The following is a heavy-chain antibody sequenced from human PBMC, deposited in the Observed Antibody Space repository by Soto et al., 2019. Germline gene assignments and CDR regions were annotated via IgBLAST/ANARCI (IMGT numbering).Heavy chain of an antibody. V-gene: IGHV1-8*01. CDR1: GYNISSYD. D-gene: IGHD2-8*01. Sequence: AASVKVSCKASGYNISSYDIIWVRQAAGQGLEWMGWMDPNRGHSDSVQNFRGRVTMTTNISASTAYMELSGLRSDDTAVYYCAKDLLVLMVYATDYGMDVWGQGTTVTVS. CDR3: AKDLLVLMVYATDYGMDV. J-gene: IGHJ6*02. CDR2: MDPNRGHS.